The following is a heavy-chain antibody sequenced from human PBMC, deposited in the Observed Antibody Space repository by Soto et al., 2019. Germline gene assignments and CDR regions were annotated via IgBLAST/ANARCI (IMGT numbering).Heavy chain of an antibody. J-gene: IGHJ4*02. CDR1: GFTFSSYG. CDR2: ISYDGSNK. D-gene: IGHD5-12*01. CDR3: AKDRKDGYNPTFDY. Sequence: QVQLVESGGGVVQPGRSLRLSCAASGFTFSSYGMHWVRQAPGKGLEWVAVISYDGSNKYYANSVKGRFTISRDNSKNTLYLQMNSLRAEDTAVYYCAKDRKDGYNPTFDYWGQGTLVTVSS. V-gene: IGHV3-30*18.